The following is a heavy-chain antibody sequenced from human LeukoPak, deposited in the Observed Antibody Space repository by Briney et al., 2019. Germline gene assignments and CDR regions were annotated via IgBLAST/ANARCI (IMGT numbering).Heavy chain of an antibody. CDR2: IIPILGIA. Sequence: ASMKVSCKASGGTFSSYAISWVRQAPGQGLEWMGRIIPILGIANYAQKFQGRVTITADKSTSTAYMELSSLRSEDTAVYYCARDREQWVPLGALDIWGQGTMVTVSS. D-gene: IGHD6-19*01. CDR3: ARDREQWVPLGALDI. V-gene: IGHV1-69*04. J-gene: IGHJ3*02. CDR1: GGTFSSYA.